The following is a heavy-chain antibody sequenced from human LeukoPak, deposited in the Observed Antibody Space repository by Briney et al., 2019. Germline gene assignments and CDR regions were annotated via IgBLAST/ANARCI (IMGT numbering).Heavy chain of an antibody. CDR3: ASHVHGNYYDDSGYSAYFED. CDR2: IFYSETT. CDR1: GGSISTTSYY. Sequence: PSETLSLTCTASGGSISTTSYYWGWIRQPPGKGPEWIGSIFYSETTYYNPSLKRRVSISVDTSRNQFSLKLMSVTAADTAVYYCASHVHGNYYDDSGYSAYFEDWGQGTPVTVSS. D-gene: IGHD3-22*01. V-gene: IGHV4-39*01. J-gene: IGHJ4*02.